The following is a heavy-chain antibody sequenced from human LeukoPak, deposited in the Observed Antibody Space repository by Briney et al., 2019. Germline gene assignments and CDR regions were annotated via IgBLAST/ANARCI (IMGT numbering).Heavy chain of an antibody. J-gene: IGHJ4*02. CDR1: EFIFNNYA. CDR3: AKDNRRHYTSGPNPDSLH. CDR2: ISWNSGSI. D-gene: IGHD6-19*01. Sequence: GRSLRLSCAGSEFIFNNYAMHWVRQPPGKGLEWVSGISWNSGSIDYADSVKGRFTISRDNAKNSLYLQMNSLRVEDTAFYYCAKDNRRHYTSGPNPDSLHWGQGALVTVSS. V-gene: IGHV3-9*01.